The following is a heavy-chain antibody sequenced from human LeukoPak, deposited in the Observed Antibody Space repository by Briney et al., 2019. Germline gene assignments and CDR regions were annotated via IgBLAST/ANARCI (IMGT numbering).Heavy chain of an antibody. J-gene: IGHJ4*02. V-gene: IGHV3-30*18. CDR2: ISDDGIKI. CDR1: GFRFSSYG. Sequence: GGSLRLSCAASGFRFSSYGMHWVRQAPGKGLEWVAVISDDGIKIYYGDSVKGRFTISRDNSKNTLYLQMNSLRAKDTAVYYCAKKGYYDGSGYYMYYFDHWGQGTLVTVSS. CDR3: AKKGYYDGSGYYMYYFDH. D-gene: IGHD3-22*01.